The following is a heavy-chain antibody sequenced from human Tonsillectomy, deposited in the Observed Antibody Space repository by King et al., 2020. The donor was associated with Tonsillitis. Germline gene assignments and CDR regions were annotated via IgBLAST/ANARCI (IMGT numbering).Heavy chain of an antibody. D-gene: IGHD4-17*01. J-gene: IGHJ6*02. V-gene: IGHV1-8*02. Sequence: VQLVESGAEVKKPGASVKVSCKTSGYTFTSYDINWVRQATGQGLEWVGWMNPDSGHTGYAQKFQGRVTMTRNTSISTVYMELSRLRSEDTAVYSCARANFGDYGRYVMDVWGQGPTVTVSS. CDR2: MNPDSGHT. CDR1: GYTFTSYD. CDR3: ARANFGDYGRYVMDV.